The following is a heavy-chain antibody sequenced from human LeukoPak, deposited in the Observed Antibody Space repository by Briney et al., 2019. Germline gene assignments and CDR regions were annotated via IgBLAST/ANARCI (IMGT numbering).Heavy chain of an antibody. Sequence: PSETLSLTCAVYGGSFSDYFWGWIRQPPGKGLEWIGEINHSGRTYYNPSLKSRVTISVATSKTQFSLNLSSVTAADTAVYYCARDVVVVPAAIHYGMDVWGQGTTVTVSS. D-gene: IGHD2-2*01. CDR2: INHSGRT. CDR3: ARDVVVVPAAIHYGMDV. J-gene: IGHJ6*02. V-gene: IGHV4-34*01. CDR1: GGSFSDYF.